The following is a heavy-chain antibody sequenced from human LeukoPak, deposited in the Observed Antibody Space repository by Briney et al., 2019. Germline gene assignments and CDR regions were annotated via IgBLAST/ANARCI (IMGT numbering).Heavy chain of an antibody. V-gene: IGHV4-59*01. J-gene: IGHJ4*02. CDR2: IYYSGST. CDR1: GGCISSYY. CDR3: ARGLRRDRFDY. D-gene: IGHD2-21*02. Sequence: SETLSLTCTVSGGCISSYYWSWIRQPPGKGLEWIGYIYYSGSTNYNPSLKSRVSKSVDTSKNQFSLKLSSVTAADTAVYYCARGLRRDRFDYWGQGTLVTVSS.